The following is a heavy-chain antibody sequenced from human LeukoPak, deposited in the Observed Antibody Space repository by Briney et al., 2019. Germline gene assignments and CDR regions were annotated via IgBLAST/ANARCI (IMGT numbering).Heavy chain of an antibody. Sequence: SVKVSCKASGGTFSSYAISWVRQAPGQGLEWMGGIIPIFGTANYAQKFQGRVTMTRDTSISTAYMELSRLRSDDTAVYYCARDNQDVLRYFEVWGDCYFDYWGQGTLVTVSS. CDR2: IIPIFGTA. D-gene: IGHD3-9*01. V-gene: IGHV1-69*05. J-gene: IGHJ4*02. CDR3: ARDNQDVLRYFEVWGDCYFDY. CDR1: GGTFSSYA.